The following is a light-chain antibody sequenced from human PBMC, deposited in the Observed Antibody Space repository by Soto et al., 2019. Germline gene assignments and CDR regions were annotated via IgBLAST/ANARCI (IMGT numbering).Light chain of an antibody. CDR2: EDT. Sequence: QCALAQPASVSGSPGQSITISCTGSSSDVGNYNLVSWYQQHPGKAPKLMIYEDTKWPSGVSNRFSGSKYGNTAYLTISGLQAEDEADYYCWSYAVGRTYVFGTGTKVTVL. CDR3: WSYAVGRTYV. CDR1: SSDVGNYNL. J-gene: IGLJ1*01. V-gene: IGLV2-23*01.